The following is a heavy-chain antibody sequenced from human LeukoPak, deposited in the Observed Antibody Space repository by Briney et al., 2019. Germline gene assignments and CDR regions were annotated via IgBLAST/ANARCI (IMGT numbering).Heavy chain of an antibody. J-gene: IGHJ4*02. V-gene: IGHV1-2*02. CDR3: ARDGAPLITIFGVVTARALDY. CDR1: GYTFTGYY. Sequence: GASVKVSCKASGYTFTGYYMHWVRQAPGQGLEWMGWINPNSGGTNYAQKFQGRVTMTRDTSISTAYMELSRLRSDDTAVYYCARDGAPLITIFGVVTARALDYWGQGTLVTVSS. CDR2: INPNSGGT. D-gene: IGHD3-3*01.